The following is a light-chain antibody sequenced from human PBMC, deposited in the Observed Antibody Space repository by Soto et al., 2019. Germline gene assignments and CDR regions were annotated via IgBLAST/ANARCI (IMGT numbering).Light chain of an antibody. CDR1: SSDVGSYNL. CDR3: WSYGSYSPPYV. V-gene: IGLV2-23*01. CDR2: EGS. Sequence: QSVLTQPASVSGSPGQSITISCTGTSSDVGSYNLVSWYQQHPGKAPKLMIYEGSKRPSGVSNRFSGSKSGNTASLTISGLQAEGGGDYYCWSYGSYSPPYVFRTGTKLTVL. J-gene: IGLJ1*01.